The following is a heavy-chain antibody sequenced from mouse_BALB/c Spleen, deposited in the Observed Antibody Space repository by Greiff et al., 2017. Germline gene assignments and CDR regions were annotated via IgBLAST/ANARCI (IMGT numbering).Heavy chain of an antibody. CDR1: GYTFSSYW. J-gene: IGHJ4*01. D-gene: IGHD2-4*01. CDR2: ILPGSGST. CDR3: ARGSLNYDYSLYAMDY. V-gene: IGHV1-9*01. Sequence: QVQLQQSGAELMKPGASVKISCKATGYTFSSYWIEWVKQRPGHGLEWIGEILPGSGSTNYNEKFKGKATFTADTSSNTAYMQLSSLTSEDSAVYYCARGSLNYDYSLYAMDYWGQGTSVTVSS.